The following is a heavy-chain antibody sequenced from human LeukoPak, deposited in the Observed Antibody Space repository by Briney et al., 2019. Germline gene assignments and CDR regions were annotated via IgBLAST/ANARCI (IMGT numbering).Heavy chain of an antibody. CDR3: ARVSSEGSLNWFDP. V-gene: IGHV3-30*04. J-gene: IGHJ5*02. D-gene: IGHD3-16*02. Sequence: PGGSLRLSCEASGFSFSSYAMHWVRQAPGKGLEWVAVISYDGSNKYYADSVKGRFTISRDNSKNTLYLQMNSLRAEDTAVYYCARVSSEGSLNWFDPWGQGTLVTVSS. CDR2: ISYDGSNK. CDR1: GFSFSSYA.